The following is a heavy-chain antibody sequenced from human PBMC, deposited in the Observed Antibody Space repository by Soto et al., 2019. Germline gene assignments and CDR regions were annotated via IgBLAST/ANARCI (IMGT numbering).Heavy chain of an antibody. CDR3: ARRRELLENYYSYYGMDV. CDR2: IYYSGST. V-gene: IGHV4-39*01. CDR1: GGSISSSSYY. D-gene: IGHD1-26*01. Sequence: PSETLSLTCTVSGGSISSSSYYWGWIRQPPGKGLEWIGSIYYSGSTYYNPSLKSRVTISVDTSKNQFSLKLSSVTAADTAVYYCARRRELLENYYSYYGMDVWGQGTTVTVSS. J-gene: IGHJ6*02.